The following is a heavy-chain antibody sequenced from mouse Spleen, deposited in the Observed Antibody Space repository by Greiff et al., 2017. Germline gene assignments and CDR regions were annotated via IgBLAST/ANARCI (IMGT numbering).Heavy chain of an antibody. V-gene: IGHV1-55*01. J-gene: IGHJ3*01. CDR3: ARWDYDYDVGFAY. Sequence: QVQLQQSGAELVKPGASVKMSCKASGYTFTSYWITWVKQRPGQGLEWIGDIYPGSGSTNYNEKFKSKATLTVDTSSSTAYMQLSSLTSEDSAVYYCARWDYDYDVGFAYWGQGTLVTVSA. CDR2: IYPGSGST. D-gene: IGHD2-4*01. CDR1: GYTFTSYW.